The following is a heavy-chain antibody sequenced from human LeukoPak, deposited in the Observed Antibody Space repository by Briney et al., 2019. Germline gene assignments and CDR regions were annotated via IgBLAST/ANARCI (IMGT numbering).Heavy chain of an antibody. CDR2: IYHSGST. CDR3: ARGIVVVPASNWFDP. D-gene: IGHD2-2*01. CDR1: GGSISSSNW. V-gene: IGHV4-4*02. Sequence: PSETLSLTCAVSGGSISSSNWWSWVRQPPGKGLEWIGEIYHSGSTNYNPSLKSRVTISVDKSENQFSLKLSSVTAADTAVYYCARGIVVVPASNWFDPWGQGTLVTVSS. J-gene: IGHJ5*02.